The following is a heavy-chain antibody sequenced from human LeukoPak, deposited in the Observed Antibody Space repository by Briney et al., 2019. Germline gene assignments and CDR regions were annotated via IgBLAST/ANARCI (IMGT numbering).Heavy chain of an antibody. CDR3: ARDIDYGDY. CDR1: GFTFSSYW. J-gene: IGHJ4*02. CDR2: INSDGSST. Sequence: GGTLRLSCAASGFTFSSYWMHWVRHVPGKGLGWVSHINSDGSSTSYADSVKGRFTISRDNAKNTLYLQMNSLRAEDTAVYYCARDIDYGDYWGQGTLVTISS. V-gene: IGHV3-74*01.